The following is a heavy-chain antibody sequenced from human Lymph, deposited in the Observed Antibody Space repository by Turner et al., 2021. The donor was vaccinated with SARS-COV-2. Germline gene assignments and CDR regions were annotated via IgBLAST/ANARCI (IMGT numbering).Heavy chain of an antibody. D-gene: IGHD1-1*01. V-gene: IGHV3-23*01. J-gene: IGHJ4*02. CDR3: AKDPNWYVLSAVDY. CDR2: IRSSGGST. CDR1: GFTFSSYA. Sequence: EVQLLESGGGLVERGGSVRLSCTASGFTFSSYAMSWVRQVPGKGLEWVSSIRSSGGSTNYADSVKGRFTISRDNSKNTLYLQMNSLSAEDTAIYYCAKDPNWYVLSAVDYWGQGTLVTVSS.